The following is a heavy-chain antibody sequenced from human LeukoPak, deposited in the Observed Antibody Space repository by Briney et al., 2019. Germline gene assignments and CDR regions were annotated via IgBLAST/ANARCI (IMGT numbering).Heavy chain of an antibody. CDR2: INPSGGST. V-gene: IGHV1-46*01. CDR3: ASWGLSFAFDI. D-gene: IGHD2-21*02. CDR1: GYTFTSYY. Sequence: ASVKVSCTAPGYTFTSYYMHWVRQAPGQGLEWMGIINPSGGSTSYAQKFEGSATITADKSTSTAYMELSSLRSEDTAVYYCASWGLSFAFDIWGQGTMVTVSS. J-gene: IGHJ3*02.